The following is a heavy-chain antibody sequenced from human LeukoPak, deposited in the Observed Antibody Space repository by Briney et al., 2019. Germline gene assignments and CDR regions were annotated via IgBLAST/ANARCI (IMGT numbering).Heavy chain of an antibody. J-gene: IGHJ3*02. V-gene: IGHV3-21*01. D-gene: IGHD3-22*01. Sequence: GGSLRLSCAASGFTFSSYSMNWVRQAPGKGLEWVSSISSSSSYIYNADSVKGRFTISRDNAKNSLYLQMNSLRAEDTAVYYCARGSGTYYYDSRWVYGFDIWGQGTMVTVSS. CDR1: GFTFSSYS. CDR2: ISSSSSYI. CDR3: ARGSGTYYYDSRWVYGFDI.